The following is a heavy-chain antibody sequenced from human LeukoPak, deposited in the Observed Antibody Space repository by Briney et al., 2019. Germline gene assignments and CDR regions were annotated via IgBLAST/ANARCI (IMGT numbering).Heavy chain of an antibody. CDR3: AKDIGSTSLYNWFDP. CDR2: IAYDGGNT. CDR1: GFTFSTYA. Sequence: GRSLRLSCTVSGFTFSTYAMHWARQAPGKGLEWVAVIAYDGGNTYYLDSVKGRFTISRDNSENTLYLQMNSLRAEDTAVYYCAKDIGSTSLYNWFDPWGQGTLVTVSS. D-gene: IGHD2-2*01. V-gene: IGHV3-33*03. J-gene: IGHJ5*02.